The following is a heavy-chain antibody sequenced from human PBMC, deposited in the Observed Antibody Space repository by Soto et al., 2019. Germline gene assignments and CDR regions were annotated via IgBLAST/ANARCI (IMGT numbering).Heavy chain of an antibody. CDR3: ARERGYSSSWYPDTFDI. D-gene: IGHD6-13*01. J-gene: IGHJ3*02. CDR2: IYTSGST. V-gene: IGHV4-4*07. Sequence: PSETLSLTCTVSGGSISSYYWSWIRQPAGKGLEWIGRIYTSGSTNYNPSLKSRVTMSVDTSKNQFSLKLSSVTAADTAVYYCARERGYSSSWYPDTFDIWGQGTMVTVSS. CDR1: GGSISSYY.